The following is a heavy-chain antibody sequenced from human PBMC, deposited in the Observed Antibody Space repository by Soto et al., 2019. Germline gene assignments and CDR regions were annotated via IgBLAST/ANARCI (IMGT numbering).Heavy chain of an antibody. J-gene: IGHJ4*02. CDR3: AREKDSGYDGQVDY. Sequence: GGSLRLSCAASGFTFSSYAMSWVRQAPGKGLEWVSAISGSGGSTYYADSVKGRFTISRDNAKNTLYLQMNSLRAEDTAVYYCAREKDSGYDGQVDYWGQGTLVTVSS. CDR2: ISGSGGST. V-gene: IGHV3-23*01. CDR1: GFTFSSYA. D-gene: IGHD5-12*01.